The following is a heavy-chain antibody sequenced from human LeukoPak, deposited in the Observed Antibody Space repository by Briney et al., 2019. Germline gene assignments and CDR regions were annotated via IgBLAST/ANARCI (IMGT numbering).Heavy chain of an antibody. V-gene: IGHV3-21*01. CDR1: GFTFSSYS. D-gene: IGHD1-26*01. CDR3: ARGPQVGALIHWFYP. J-gene: IGHJ5*02. CDR2: ISSSSSYI. Sequence: GGSLRLSCAASGFTFSSYSMNWVRQAPGKGLEWVSSISSSSSYIYYADSVKGRFTISRDNAKNSLYLQMNSLRAEDTAVYYCARGPQVGALIHWFYPWGQGTRVTVSS.